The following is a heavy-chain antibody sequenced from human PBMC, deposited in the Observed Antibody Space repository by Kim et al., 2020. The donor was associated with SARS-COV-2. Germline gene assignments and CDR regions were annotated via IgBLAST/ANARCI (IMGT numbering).Heavy chain of an antibody. V-gene: IGHV4-39*01. CDR1: GGSISSSSYY. J-gene: IGHJ4*02. CDR3: ARRWNSSGRPD. D-gene: IGHD3-22*01. Sequence: SETLSLTCTVSGGSISSSSYYWGWIRQPPGKGLEWIGSIYYSGSTYYNPSLKSRVTISVDTSKNQFSLKLSSVTAADTAVYYCARRWNSSGRPDWGQGTLVTVSS. CDR2: IYYSGST.